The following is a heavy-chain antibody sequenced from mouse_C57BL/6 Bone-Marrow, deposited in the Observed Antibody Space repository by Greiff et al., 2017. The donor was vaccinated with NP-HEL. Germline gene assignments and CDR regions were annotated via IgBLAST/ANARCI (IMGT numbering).Heavy chain of an antibody. J-gene: IGHJ3*01. CDR1: GFTFSSYT. CDR2: ISGGGGNT. D-gene: IGHD1-1*01. V-gene: IGHV5-9*01. Sequence: EVHLVESGGGLVKPGGSLKLSCAASGFTFSSYTMSWVRQTPEKRLEWVATISGGGGNTYYPDSVKGRFTISRDNAKNTLYLEMISLRSEDTALYDFARHRSFITTVSPFAYWGQGTLVTVSA. CDR3: ARHRSFITTVSPFAY.